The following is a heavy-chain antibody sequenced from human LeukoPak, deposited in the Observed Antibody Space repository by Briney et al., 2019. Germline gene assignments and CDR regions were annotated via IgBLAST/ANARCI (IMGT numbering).Heavy chain of an antibody. J-gene: IGHJ4*02. CDR3: ARTGHSGSYPCFDY. D-gene: IGHD1-26*01. V-gene: IGHV3-30*04. CDR1: GFTFSSYA. CDR2: ISYDGSNK. Sequence: GRSLRLSCAASGFTFSSYAMHWVRQAPGKGLEWVAVISYDGSNKYYADSVKGRFTISRDNSKNTLYLQMNSLRAEDTAVYYRARTGHSGSYPCFDYWGQGTLVTVSS.